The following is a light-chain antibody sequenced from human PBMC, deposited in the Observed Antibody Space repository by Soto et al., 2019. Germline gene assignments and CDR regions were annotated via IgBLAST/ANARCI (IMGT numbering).Light chain of an antibody. Sequence: QSALTQPASVSESPGQSVTISCTGTSSDVGGYDYVSWYQQHPGKAPQLLIYDVSIRPSGVSDRFSGSKSGNTASLTISGLQAEDEADYYFNSYTSSSTVAFGGGTKLTVL. V-gene: IGLV2-14*01. CDR2: DVS. J-gene: IGLJ2*01. CDR1: SSDVGGYDY. CDR3: NSYTSSSTVA.